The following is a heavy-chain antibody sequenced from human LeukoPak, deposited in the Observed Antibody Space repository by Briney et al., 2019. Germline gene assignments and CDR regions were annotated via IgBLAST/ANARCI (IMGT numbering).Heavy chain of an antibody. CDR1: GFTFSNYW. D-gene: IGHD5-12*01. CDR3: ARGGDIVATIEPDY. CDR2: ISYDGSNK. J-gene: IGHJ4*02. Sequence: PGGSLRLSCAASGFTFSNYWMNWVRQAPGKGLEWVAVISYDGSNKYYADSVKGRFTISRDNSKNTLYLQMNSLRAEDTAVYYCARGGDIVATIEPDYWGQGTLVTVSS. V-gene: IGHV3-30*03.